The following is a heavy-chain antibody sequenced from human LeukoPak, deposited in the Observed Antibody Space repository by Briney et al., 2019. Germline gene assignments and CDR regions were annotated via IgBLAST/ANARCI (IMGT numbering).Heavy chain of an antibody. CDR1: GFTFSGSA. D-gene: IGHD3-16*01. CDR2: IRNKANNYGT. Sequence: PGGSLTLSYAASGFTFSGSAMHWVRQASGKGLEWVGRIRNKANNYGTACAASVKGRFTLSRDDSKNTAYLQMNSLKTEDTAVYYCTRPVEERGAYAFDIWGQGIMVTVSS. V-gene: IGHV3-73*01. CDR3: TRPVEERGAYAFDI. J-gene: IGHJ3*02.